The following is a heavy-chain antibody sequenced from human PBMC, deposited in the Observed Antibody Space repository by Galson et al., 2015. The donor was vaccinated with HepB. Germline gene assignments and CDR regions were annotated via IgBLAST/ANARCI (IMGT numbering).Heavy chain of an antibody. V-gene: IGHV1-69*13. CDR2: IIPIFGTA. D-gene: IGHD6-13*01. Sequence: SVKVSCKASGGTFSSYASSWVRQAPGQGLEWMGGIIPIFGTANYAQKFQGRVTITADESTSTAYMELSSLRSEDTAVYYCARSLKVAAAGIENDAFDIWGQGTMVTVSS. CDR1: GGTFSSYA. J-gene: IGHJ3*02. CDR3: ARSLKVAAAGIENDAFDI.